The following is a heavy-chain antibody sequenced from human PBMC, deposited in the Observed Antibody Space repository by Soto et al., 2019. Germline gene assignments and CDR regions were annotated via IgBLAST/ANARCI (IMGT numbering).Heavy chain of an antibody. CDR3: ARDNRDYGDSPQYFQH. Sequence: ASETLSLTCTVSGDSISGTTYYWGWVRQPPGKGLEWIGSIHYTGSTYYNPPLKSRVTISVDTSKNQFSLKLTSVTAADTAVYYCARDNRDYGDSPQYFQHWGQGTLVTVSS. CDR2: IHYTGST. CDR1: GDSISGTTYY. J-gene: IGHJ1*01. D-gene: IGHD4-17*01. V-gene: IGHV4-39*07.